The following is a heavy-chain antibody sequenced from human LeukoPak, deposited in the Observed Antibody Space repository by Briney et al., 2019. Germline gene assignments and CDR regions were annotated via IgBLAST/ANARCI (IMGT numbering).Heavy chain of an antibody. V-gene: IGHV4-34*01. CDR1: GGSFSGYY. CDR3: ARASREVYYYGSGSFRDHYYYMDV. D-gene: IGHD3-10*01. CDR2: INHSGST. J-gene: IGHJ6*03. Sequence: SETLSLTCAVYGGSFSGYYWSWIRQPPGKGLEWIGEINHSGSTNYNPSLKSRVTISVDTSKNQFSLKLSSVTAADTAVYYCARASREVYYYGSGSFRDHYYYMDVWGKGTTVTVSS.